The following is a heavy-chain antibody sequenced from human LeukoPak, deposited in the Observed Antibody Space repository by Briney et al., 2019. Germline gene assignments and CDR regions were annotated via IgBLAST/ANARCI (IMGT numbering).Heavy chain of an antibody. Sequence: GGSLRLSCAASGFTFSSYWMSWVRQAPGKGLEGVANIKQDGSEKYYVDSVKGRFTISRDNAKNSLYLQMNSLRAEDTAVYYCARDPGIQLWSSPFDYWGQGTLVTVSS. V-gene: IGHV3-7*01. CDR3: ARDPGIQLWSSPFDY. J-gene: IGHJ4*02. CDR2: IKQDGSEK. CDR1: GFTFSSYW. D-gene: IGHD5-18*01.